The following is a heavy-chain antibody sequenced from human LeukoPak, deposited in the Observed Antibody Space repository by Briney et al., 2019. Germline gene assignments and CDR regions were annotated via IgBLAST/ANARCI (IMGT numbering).Heavy chain of an antibody. CDR2: INPNSGGT. CDR3: ATSGSFDP. J-gene: IGHJ5*02. Sequence: ASVRVSCKPSGHTFTGYYIHWVRQAPGQRLEWMGRINPNSGGTYYIQKFQGRVTMTRDTSITTAYMELSGLTSDDTAVYYCATSGSFDPWGQGTLVTVSS. V-gene: IGHV1-2*02. CDR1: GHTFTGYY.